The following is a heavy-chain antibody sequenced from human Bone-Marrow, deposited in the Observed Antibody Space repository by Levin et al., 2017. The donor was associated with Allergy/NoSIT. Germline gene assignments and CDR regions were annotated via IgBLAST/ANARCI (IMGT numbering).Heavy chain of an antibody. CDR2: ISSSGTTK. Sequence: GGSLRLSCAASGFTFSSYEMNWVRQAPGKGLEWISYISSSGTTKYYADSVKGRFTISSKNSLYLQMNSLRAEDTAIYYCGRDKSSDGVTPDWYFDLWGRGTLVTVSS. J-gene: IGHJ2*01. CDR1: GFTFSSYE. D-gene: IGHD2-21*02. CDR3: GRDKSSDGVTPDWYFDL. V-gene: IGHV3-48*03.